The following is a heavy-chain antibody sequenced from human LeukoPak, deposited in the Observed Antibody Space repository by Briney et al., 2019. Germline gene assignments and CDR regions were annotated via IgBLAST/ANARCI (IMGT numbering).Heavy chain of an antibody. Sequence: PSETLSLTCTVSGGSISSHYWSWIRQPPGKGLEWIGYIYYRGSTNYNPSLKSRVTISVDTSKNQFSLKLSSVPAADTAVYYCARYGITETKNTFDYWGQGTLVTVSS. V-gene: IGHV4-59*11. CDR2: IYYRGST. J-gene: IGHJ4*02. CDR1: GGSISSHY. CDR3: ARYGITETKNTFDY. D-gene: IGHD1-7*01.